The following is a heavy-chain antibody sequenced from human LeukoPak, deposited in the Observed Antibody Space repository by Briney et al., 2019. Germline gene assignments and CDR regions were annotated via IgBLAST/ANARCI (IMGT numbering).Heavy chain of an antibody. D-gene: IGHD6-13*01. CDR1: GGSISSYY. CDR3: ARDPGAAAAPYNWFDP. J-gene: IGHJ5*02. Sequence: SETLSLTCTVSGGSISSYYWSWIRQPPGKGLEWIGYIYYSGSTNYNPSLKSRVTISVDTSKNQFSLKLSSVTAADTAVYYCARDPGAAAAPYNWFDPWGQGTLVTVSS. V-gene: IGHV4-59*01. CDR2: IYYSGST.